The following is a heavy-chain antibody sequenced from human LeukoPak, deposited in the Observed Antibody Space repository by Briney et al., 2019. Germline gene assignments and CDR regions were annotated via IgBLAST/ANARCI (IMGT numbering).Heavy chain of an antibody. D-gene: IGHD3-10*01. V-gene: IGHV3-48*03. CDR3: AKVRGAWFGEPFDY. J-gene: IGHJ4*02. CDR1: GFTFSRYE. Sequence: GGSLRLSCAASGFTFSRYEMNWVRQAPGKGLEWVSYISSSGRIIYYADSVKGRFTISRDNSKNTLYLQMNSLRAEDTAVYYCAKVRGAWFGEPFDYWGQGTLVTVSS. CDR2: ISSSGRII.